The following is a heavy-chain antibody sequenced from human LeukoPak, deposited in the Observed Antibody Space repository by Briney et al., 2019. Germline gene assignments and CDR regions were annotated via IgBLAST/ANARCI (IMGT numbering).Heavy chain of an antibody. V-gene: IGHV4-34*01. J-gene: IGHJ4*02. CDR2: INHSGST. Sequence: NTSETLSLTCAVYGGSFSGYYWSWIRQPPGKGLEWIGEINHSGSTNYNPSLKSRVTISVDTSKNQFSLKLSSVTAADTAVYYCARRGPGLLWFGELLQYFDYWGQGTLVTVSS. CDR1: GGSFSGYY. D-gene: IGHD3-10*01. CDR3: ARRGPGLLWFGELLQYFDY.